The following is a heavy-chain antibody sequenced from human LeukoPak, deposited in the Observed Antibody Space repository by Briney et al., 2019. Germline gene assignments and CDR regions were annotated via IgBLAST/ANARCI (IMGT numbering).Heavy chain of an antibody. CDR2: VDPEDGET. CDR3: ATSQLVPGKTSLDY. J-gene: IGHJ4*02. Sequence: ASVKISCKVSGYTFTDYYTHWVQQAPGKGLEWMGLVDPEDGETIYAEKFQGRVTITADTSTDTAYMELSSLRSEDTAVYYCATSQLVPGKTSLDYWGQGTLVTVSS. V-gene: IGHV1-69-2*01. D-gene: IGHD6-6*01. CDR1: GYTFTDYY.